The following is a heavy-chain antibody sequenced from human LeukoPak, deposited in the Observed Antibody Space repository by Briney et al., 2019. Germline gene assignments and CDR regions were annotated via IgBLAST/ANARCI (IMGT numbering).Heavy chain of an antibody. V-gene: IGHV4-34*01. Sequence: LKPSETLSLTCAVYGGPFSGYYWSWIRQPPGKGLEWIGEIDHSGSTNYNPSLKSRVTISVDTSKNQFSLKLSSVTAADTAVYYCARGDCSGGSCSDNEINWFDPWGQGTLVTVSS. D-gene: IGHD2-15*01. CDR1: GGPFSGYY. CDR3: ARGDCSGGSCSDNEINWFDP. J-gene: IGHJ5*02. CDR2: IDHSGST.